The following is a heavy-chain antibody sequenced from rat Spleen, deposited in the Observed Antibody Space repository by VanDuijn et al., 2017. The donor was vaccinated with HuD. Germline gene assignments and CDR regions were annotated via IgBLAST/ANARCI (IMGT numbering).Heavy chain of an antibody. CDR3: IRESLPGYNSHWFVY. CDR2: ITSGGDT. CDR1: GFSLTING. V-gene: IGHV2S12*01. D-gene: IGHD1-4*01. J-gene: IGHJ3*01. Sequence: QVQLKESGPGLVQPSQTLSLTCTVSGFSLTINGVSWVRQPPGKGLEWIAAITSGGDTYYNSALRSRLSISRDNSKSQVFLNVNSLQTEDTATYFCIRESLPGYNSHWFVYWGQGTLVTVSS.